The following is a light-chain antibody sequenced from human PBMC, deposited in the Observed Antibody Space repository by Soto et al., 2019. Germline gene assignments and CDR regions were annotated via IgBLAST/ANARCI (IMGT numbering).Light chain of an antibody. CDR2: GAS. CDR3: HQYNKWPTS. J-gene: IGKJ2*03. V-gene: IGKV3D-15*01. Sequence: EIVLTQSPATLSVSPGEGATLSCRASQGVADNLAWYQQKVGQAPRLLIYGASTRVTGIPGRFSGSGSGTEFALTSSSLQSEDFAVYYCHQYNKWPTSFGQGTKLEIK. CDR1: QGVADN.